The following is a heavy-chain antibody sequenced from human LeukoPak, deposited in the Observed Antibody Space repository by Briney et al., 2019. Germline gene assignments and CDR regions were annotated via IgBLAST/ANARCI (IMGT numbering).Heavy chain of an antibody. CDR1: GGSISSGGYY. CDR3: ARVVRTTVWSFDI. CDR2: IYYSGST. J-gene: IGHJ3*02. D-gene: IGHD4-17*01. Sequence: SETLSLTCTVSGGSISSGGYYWSWLRQHPGKGLEWIGYIYYSGSTYYNPSLKSRVTISVDTSKNQFSLKLSSVTAADTAVYYCARVVRTTVWSFDIWGQGTMVTVSS. V-gene: IGHV4-31*03.